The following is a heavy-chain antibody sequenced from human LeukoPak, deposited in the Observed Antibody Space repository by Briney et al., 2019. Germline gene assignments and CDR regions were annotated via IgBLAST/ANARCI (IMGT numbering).Heavy chain of an antibody. CDR2: INPNSGGT. Sequence: ASVKVSCKASGYTFTGYYMHWVRQAPGQGLEWMGWINPNSGGTNYAQKFQGRVTMTRDTSISTAYMELSRLRSDDTAVYYCARDLSQKEMLRGVRLGYYYYMDVWGKGTTVTISS. J-gene: IGHJ6*03. D-gene: IGHD3-10*01. CDR3: ARDLSQKEMLRGVRLGYYYYMDV. CDR1: GYTFTGYY. V-gene: IGHV1-2*02.